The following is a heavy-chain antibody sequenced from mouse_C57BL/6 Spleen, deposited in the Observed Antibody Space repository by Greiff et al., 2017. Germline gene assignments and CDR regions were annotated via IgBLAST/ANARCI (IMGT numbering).Heavy chain of an antibody. CDR1: GFSLTSYG. V-gene: IGHV2-2*01. D-gene: IGHD4-1*01. CDR3: ARKGAGTNYFDY. J-gene: IGHJ2*01. Sequence: VQLVESGPGLVQPSQSLSITCTVSGFSLTSYGVHWVRQSPGKGLEWLGVIWSGGSTDYNAAFIFRLSISKDKSKSQVFFRMNSLQADDTAIYYWARKGAGTNYFDYWGQGTTLTVSS. CDR2: IWSGGST.